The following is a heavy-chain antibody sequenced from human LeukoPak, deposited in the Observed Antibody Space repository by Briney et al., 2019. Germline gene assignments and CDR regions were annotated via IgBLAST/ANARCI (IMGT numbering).Heavy chain of an antibody. CDR3: ARVLQNYYHLDV. CDR2: IYDSGSA. V-gene: IGHV4-59*11. Sequence: SETLSLTCTVSGVSINSHYWSWIRQPPGKGLEWIGFIYDSGSANYRSSLESRVTMALDTSKNQFSLKLNSVTAADTAVYYCARVLQNYYHLDVWGKGTTVTVSS. CDR1: GVSINSHY. D-gene: IGHD3-3*01. J-gene: IGHJ6*03.